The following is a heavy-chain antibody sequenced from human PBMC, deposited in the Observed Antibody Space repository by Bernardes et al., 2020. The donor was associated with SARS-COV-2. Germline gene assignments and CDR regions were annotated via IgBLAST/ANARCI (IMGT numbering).Heavy chain of an antibody. Sequence: ASVKVSCKASGYTFPGYYMHWVRQAPGKGLEWMGWINPNSGGTNYAQKFQGWVTMTRDTSISTAYMELSRLRSDDTAVYYCARGYDFWSGYPTFAYWGQGTLVTVSS. CDR2: INPNSGGT. CDR3: ARGYDFWSGYPTFAY. D-gene: IGHD3-3*01. J-gene: IGHJ4*02. V-gene: IGHV1-2*04. CDR1: GYTFPGYY.